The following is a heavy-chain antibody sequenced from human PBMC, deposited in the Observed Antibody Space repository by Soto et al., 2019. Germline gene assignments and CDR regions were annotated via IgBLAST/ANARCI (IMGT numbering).Heavy chain of an antibody. Sequence: GESLKISCKGSGYNFANYWFGWVRQMPGKGLEWMGIIYPGNSDTRYSPSFQGQVTISADTSISTAYLEWSSLKASDTAIYYCARHVYYDVLKKNYWGQGTPV. J-gene: IGHJ4*02. CDR1: GYNFANYW. V-gene: IGHV5-51*01. D-gene: IGHD3-9*01. CDR2: IYPGNSDT. CDR3: ARHVYYDVLKKNY.